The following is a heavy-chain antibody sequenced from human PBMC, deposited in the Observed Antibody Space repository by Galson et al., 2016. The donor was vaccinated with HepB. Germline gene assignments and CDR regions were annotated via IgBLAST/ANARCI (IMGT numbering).Heavy chain of an antibody. D-gene: IGHD6-13*01. CDR3: AKGQQLAYFDY. J-gene: IGHJ4*02. CDR2: ISGSDGST. Sequence: SLRLSCAASGFTFSSYAMSWVRQAPGKGLEWVSAISGSDGSTYYADSVKGRFTISRDNSKNTLYLQMNSLRAEDMAVYYCAKGQQLAYFDYWGQGTPVTVSS. CDR1: GFTFSSYA. V-gene: IGHV3-23*01.